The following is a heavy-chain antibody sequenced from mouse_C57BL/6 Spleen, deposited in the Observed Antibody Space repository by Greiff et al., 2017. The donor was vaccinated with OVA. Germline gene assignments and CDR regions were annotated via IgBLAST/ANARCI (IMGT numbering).Heavy chain of an antibody. CDR2: IDPETGGT. D-gene: IGHD1-1*01. V-gene: IGHV1-15*01. Sequence: QVQLQQSGAELVRPGASVTLSCKASGYTFTDYEMHWVKQTPVHGLEWIGAIDPETGGTAYNQKFKGKAILTADKSSSTAYMELRSLTSEDSAVYYCTRKDYGSSYDYAMDYWGQGTSVTVSS. CDR1: GYTFTDYE. J-gene: IGHJ4*01. CDR3: TRKDYGSSYDYAMDY.